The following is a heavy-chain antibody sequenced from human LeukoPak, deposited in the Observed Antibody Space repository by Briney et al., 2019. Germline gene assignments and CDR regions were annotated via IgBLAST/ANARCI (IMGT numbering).Heavy chain of an antibody. CDR2: ISSSGSTI. CDR3: ARDRGFGDAFDI. J-gene: IGHJ3*02. D-gene: IGHD3-10*01. Sequence: GGSLRLSCAASGFTFSSYEMNWVRQAPGKGLEWVSYISSSGSTIYSADSVKGRFTISRDNAKNSLYLQMKSLRAEDTAVYFCARDRGFGDAFDIWGQGTMVTVSS. CDR1: GFTFSSYE. V-gene: IGHV3-48*03.